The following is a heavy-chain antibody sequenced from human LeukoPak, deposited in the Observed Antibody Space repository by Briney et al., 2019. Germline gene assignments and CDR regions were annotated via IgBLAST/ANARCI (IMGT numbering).Heavy chain of an antibody. V-gene: IGHV3-23*01. D-gene: IGHD2-15*01. CDR1: GFTFSSYA. Sequence: GGTLRLSCAASGFTFSSYAMSWVRQAPGKGLEWGSAISGSGGSTYYADSVKGRFTISRDNSKNTLYLQMNSLRAEDTAVYYCAKEGYCSGGSCYENWGQGTLGTVSS. CDR3: AKEGYCSGGSCYEN. CDR2: ISGSGGST. J-gene: IGHJ4*02.